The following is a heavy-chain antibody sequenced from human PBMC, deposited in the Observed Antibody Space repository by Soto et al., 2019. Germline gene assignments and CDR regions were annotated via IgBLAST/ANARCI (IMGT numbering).Heavy chain of an antibody. J-gene: IGHJ5*02. V-gene: IGHV2-5*02. CDR2: IYWDDDK. CDR1: GFSLSTSGVG. Sequence: GSGPTLVNPTQTLTLTCTFSGFSLSTSGVGVGWIRQPPGKALEWLALIYWDDDKRYSPSLKSRLTITKDTSKNQVVLTMTNMDPVDTATYYCAHTPREYCSGGSCYNWFDPWGQGTLVTVSS. D-gene: IGHD2-15*01. CDR3: AHTPREYCSGGSCYNWFDP.